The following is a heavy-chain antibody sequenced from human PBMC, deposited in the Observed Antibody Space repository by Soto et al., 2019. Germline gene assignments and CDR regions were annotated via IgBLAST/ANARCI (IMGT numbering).Heavy chain of an antibody. V-gene: IGHV4-39*01. CDR3: ARRSGGSRSYIVFASSWFDP. Sequence: PSETLSLTCTVSGGSISSTSYYWGWIRQPPGKGLEWIGSIFYSGSTYYNPSLKSRVTISVDTSKNQFSLKLSSVTAADTAVYYCARRSGGSRSYIVFASSWFDPWGQGTLVTVSS. J-gene: IGHJ5*02. CDR1: GGSISSTSYY. D-gene: IGHD3-10*01. CDR2: IFYSGST.